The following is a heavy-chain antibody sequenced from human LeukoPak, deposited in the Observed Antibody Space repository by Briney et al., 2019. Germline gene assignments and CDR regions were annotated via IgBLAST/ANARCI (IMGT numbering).Heavy chain of an antibody. CDR2: IIPIFGTA. V-gene: IGHV1-69*05. J-gene: IGHJ4*02. Sequence: SVKVSCKASGGTFSSYAISWVRQAPGQGLKWMGRIIPIFGTANYAQKFQGRVTITTDESTSTAYMALSSVRSQHPAVYYCASVRVYRLCDYWDKGTLVTVSS. CDR1: GGTFSSYA. CDR3: ASVRVYRLCDY. D-gene: IGHD3-16*02.